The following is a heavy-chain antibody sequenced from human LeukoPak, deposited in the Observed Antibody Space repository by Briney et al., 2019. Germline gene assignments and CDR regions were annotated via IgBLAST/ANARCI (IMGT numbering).Heavy chain of an antibody. CDR2: ISSSGSTI. Sequence: GGSLRLSCAASGFTFSDYYMSWIRQAPGKGLEWVSYISSSGSTIYYADSVKGRFTISRDNAKNSLYLQMNSLRAEDTAVYYCASPSPLGWGYYYDSSGYYPHAFDIWGQGTMVTVSS. CDR1: GFTFSDYY. D-gene: IGHD3-22*01. CDR3: ASPSPLGWGYYYDSSGYYPHAFDI. V-gene: IGHV3-11*04. J-gene: IGHJ3*02.